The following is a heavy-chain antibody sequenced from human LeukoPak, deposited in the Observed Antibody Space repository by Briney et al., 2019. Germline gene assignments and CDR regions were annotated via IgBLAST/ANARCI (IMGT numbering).Heavy chain of an antibody. J-gene: IGHJ3*02. Sequence: PGGSLRLSCAASGFTFGSYAMHWVRQAPGKGLEWVAVISYDGSNKYYADSVKGRFTISRDNSKNTLYLQMNSLRAEDTAVYYCARERIRGYSGYRDAFDIWGQGTMVTVSS. CDR1: GFTFGSYA. D-gene: IGHD5-12*01. CDR3: ARERIRGYSGYRDAFDI. V-gene: IGHV3-30-3*01. CDR2: ISYDGSNK.